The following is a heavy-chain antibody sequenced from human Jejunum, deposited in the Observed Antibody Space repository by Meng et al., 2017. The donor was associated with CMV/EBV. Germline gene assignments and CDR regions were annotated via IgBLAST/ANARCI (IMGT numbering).Heavy chain of an antibody. CDR3: VRDPVLSGLDV. Sequence: CAASGFSLRLYSMSWVRQAPGKGLEWVAYIGTGSTKYYADSLEGRFTVSRDDAKNSLYLQMNSLRGEDTAVYFCVRDPVLSGLDVWGQGTTVTVSS. CDR1: GFSLRLYS. CDR2: IGTGSTK. V-gene: IGHV3-69-1*01. J-gene: IGHJ6*02.